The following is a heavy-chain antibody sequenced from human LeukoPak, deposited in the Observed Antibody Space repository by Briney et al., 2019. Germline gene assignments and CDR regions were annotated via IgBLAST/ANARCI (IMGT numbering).Heavy chain of an antibody. CDR1: GYTFTGYY. Sequence: GASVKVSCKASGYTFTGYYMHWVRQAPGQGLEWMGWINPNSGGTNYAQKFQGRVTMTRDTSISTAYMELSRLRSDDTAVYYCARIAGGYNGYDSGYSFDYWGQGTLVTVSS. V-gene: IGHV1-2*02. D-gene: IGHD5-12*01. CDR2: INPNSGGT. J-gene: IGHJ4*02. CDR3: ARIAGGYNGYDSGYSFDY.